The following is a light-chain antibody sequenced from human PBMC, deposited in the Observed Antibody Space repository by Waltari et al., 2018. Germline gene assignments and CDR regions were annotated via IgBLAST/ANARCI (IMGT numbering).Light chain of an antibody. J-gene: IGKJ5*01. CDR3: QQRSNWPPSIT. CDR1: QSVNNY. CDR2: GVS. Sequence: EIVLTQSPATLSLSPGERATLSCRASQSVNNYLAWYQHKPGQTPRLLNYGVSNRATGIPARFSGSGSGTDFTLTISSLEPEDFAVYYCQQRSNWPPSITFGQGTRLEIK. V-gene: IGKV3-11*01.